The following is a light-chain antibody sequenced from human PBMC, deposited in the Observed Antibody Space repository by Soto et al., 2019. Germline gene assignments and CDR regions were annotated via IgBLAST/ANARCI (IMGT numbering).Light chain of an antibody. CDR3: HQYGRSPWT. J-gene: IGKJ1*01. CDR1: ESVASNY. Sequence: EIVLTQSPGTLSLSPVERATLSCRASESVASNYLAWYQHKPGQAPRLLFFGASNRATAIPDRFSGSGSGTDFTLTISRVEPEDFAVYYCHQYGRSPWTLGQGTKVDIK. V-gene: IGKV3-20*01. CDR2: GAS.